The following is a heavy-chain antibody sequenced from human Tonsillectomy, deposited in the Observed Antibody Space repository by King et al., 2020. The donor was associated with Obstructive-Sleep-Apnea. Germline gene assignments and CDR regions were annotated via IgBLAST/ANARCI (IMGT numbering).Heavy chain of an antibody. CDR1: GFTFSSYG. J-gene: IGHJ4*02. D-gene: IGHD3-10*01. V-gene: IGHV3-33*01. CDR2: IWYDGSNK. Sequence: HVQLVESGGGVVQPGRSLRLSCAASGFTFSSYGMHWVRQAPGKGLEWVAVIWYDGSNKYYADSVKGRFTISRDNSKNTLYLQMNSLRAEDTAVYYCARDRYGSGSPPAYYFDYWGQGTLVTVSS. CDR3: ARDRYGSGSPPAYYFDY.